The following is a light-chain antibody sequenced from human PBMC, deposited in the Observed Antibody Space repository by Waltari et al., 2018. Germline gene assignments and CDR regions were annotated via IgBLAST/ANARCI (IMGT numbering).Light chain of an antibody. CDR3: QVWDSSSDHWV. CDR2: YDS. J-gene: IGLJ3*02. CDR1: RLGSRT. V-gene: IGLV3-21*04. Sequence: SYVLTQPSPVSVAQGKTARIPCGGGRLGSRTVPGHQQKPGHAPVLVFYYDSDRPSGIPERFSGSNSGNTATLTISRVEVGDEADYYCQVWDSSSDHWVFGGGTKLTVL.